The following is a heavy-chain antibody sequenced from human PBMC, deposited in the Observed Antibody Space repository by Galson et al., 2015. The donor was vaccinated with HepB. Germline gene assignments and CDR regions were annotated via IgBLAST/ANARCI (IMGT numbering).Heavy chain of an antibody. D-gene: IGHD7-27*01. CDR1: GFTFSSYA. Sequence: SLRLSCAASGFTFSSYAMSWVRQAPGKGLEWVSAVSGSGGSTYHADSVKGRFTISRGNSKSTLYLQMNSLRAEDTAVYYCAKGDPGAGPAGVIDYWGQGTLVTVSS. CDR3: AKGDPGAGPAGVIDY. V-gene: IGHV3-23*01. J-gene: IGHJ4*02. CDR2: VSGSGGST.